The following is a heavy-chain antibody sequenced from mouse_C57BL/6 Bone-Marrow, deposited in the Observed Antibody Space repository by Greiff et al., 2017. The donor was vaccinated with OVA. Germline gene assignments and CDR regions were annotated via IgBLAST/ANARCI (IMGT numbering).Heavy chain of an antibody. CDR1: GYTFTSYG. V-gene: IGHV1-81*01. D-gene: IGHD4-1*01. Sequence: QVHVKQSGAELARPGASVKLSCKASGYTFTSYGISWVKQRTGQGLEWIGEIYPRSGNTYYNEKFKGKATLTADKSSSTAYMELRSLTSEDSAVYFCARGDWDVRFAYWGQGTLVTVSA. CDR2: IYPRSGNT. CDR3: ARGDWDVRFAY. J-gene: IGHJ3*01.